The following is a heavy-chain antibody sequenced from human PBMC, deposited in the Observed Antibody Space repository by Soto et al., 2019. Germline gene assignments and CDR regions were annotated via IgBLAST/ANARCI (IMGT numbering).Heavy chain of an antibody. J-gene: IGHJ3*02. CDR1: GFTFSSYA. D-gene: IGHD1-1*01. V-gene: IGHV3-23*01. CDR2: ISGSGAST. CDR3: AKDARSNWNTGHYNDAFDI. Sequence: EVQLLESGGGLVQPGGSLRLSCAASGFTFSSYAMSWVRQAPGKGLEWVSAISGSGASTSYADSVKGRFTISRDNSENTLYVQMNSLRAEDTALYYCAKDARSNWNTGHYNDAFDIWGQGTMVTVSS.